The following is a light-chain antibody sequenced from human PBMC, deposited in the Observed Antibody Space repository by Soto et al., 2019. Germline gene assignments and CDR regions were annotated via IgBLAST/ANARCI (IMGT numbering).Light chain of an antibody. CDR1: QSAANY. CDR2: DAS. V-gene: IGKV3-11*01. Sequence: EIVLTQSPDTLSLSPGERATLSCRASQSAANYLAWYQQKPGQAPRLLIYDASKRATGIPARFSGSGSGTDFTLTITRLEPEDFAVYYCQQYGGSPITFGLGTRLEL. J-gene: IGKJ5*01. CDR3: QQYGGSPIT.